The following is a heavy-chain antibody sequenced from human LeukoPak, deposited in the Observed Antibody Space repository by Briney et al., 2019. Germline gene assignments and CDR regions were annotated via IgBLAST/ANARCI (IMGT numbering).Heavy chain of an antibody. CDR3: AKSPRGYSSSWYYDY. CDR2: ISGSGGGT. Sequence: GGSLRLSCAASGFTFSTYAMSWVRQAPGKGLEWVSGISGSGGGTYYADSVRGRFTISRDNSKNTLYLQMNSLRAEDTAVYYCAKSPRGYSSSWYYDYWGQGTLVTVSS. V-gene: IGHV3-23*01. J-gene: IGHJ4*02. CDR1: GFTFSTYA. D-gene: IGHD6-13*01.